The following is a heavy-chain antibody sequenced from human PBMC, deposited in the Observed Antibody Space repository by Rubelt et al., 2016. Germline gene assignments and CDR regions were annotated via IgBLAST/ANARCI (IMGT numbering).Heavy chain of an antibody. J-gene: IGHJ4*02. Sequence: QLQLQESGPGLVKPSETLSLTCTVSGGSISSSNYYWGWIRQPPGEGLEWIATVYHIGSPFYNPSLKSRVTISVDTSKNQFSLKMSSVTAADTAVYYCARGTGTVKYWGQGTLVTVSS. CDR1: GGSISSSNYY. CDR3: ARGTGTVKY. V-gene: IGHV4-39*07. D-gene: IGHD1/OR15-1a*01. CDR2: VYHIGSP.